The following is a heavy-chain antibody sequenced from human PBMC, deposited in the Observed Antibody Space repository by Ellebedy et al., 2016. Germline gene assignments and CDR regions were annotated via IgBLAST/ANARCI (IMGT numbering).Heavy chain of an antibody. CDR2: IIPILGIA. CDR1: GYTFTSYA. D-gene: IGHD6-19*01. CDR3: ATEVTSGWYFFDY. V-gene: IGHV1-69*04. J-gene: IGHJ4*02. Sequence: ASVKVSCKASGYTFTSYAMHWVRQAPGQGLEWMGRIIPILGIANYAQKFQGRVTITADKSTSTAYMELSSLRSEDTAVYYCATEVTSGWYFFDYWGQGTLVTVSS.